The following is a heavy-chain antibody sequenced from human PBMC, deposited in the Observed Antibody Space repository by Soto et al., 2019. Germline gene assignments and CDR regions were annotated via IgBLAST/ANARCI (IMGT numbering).Heavy chain of an antibody. CDR1: GFTVSSNY. J-gene: IGHJ6*02. Sequence: GGSLRLSCAASGFTVSSNYMSWVRQAPGKGLEWVSVIYSGGSTYYADSVKGRFTISRDNSKNTLYLQMNSLRAEDTAVYYCARDYTDGVPAAKYYYYYGMDVWGQGTTVTVSS. CDR2: IYSGGST. V-gene: IGHV3-53*01. D-gene: IGHD2-2*01. CDR3: ARDYTDGVPAAKYYYYYGMDV.